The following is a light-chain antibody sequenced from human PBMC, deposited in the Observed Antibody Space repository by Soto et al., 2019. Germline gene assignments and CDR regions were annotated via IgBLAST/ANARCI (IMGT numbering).Light chain of an antibody. Sequence: VVLSITQNYLAVSLGERASSNCKSSQSVLWSSRNKKYLAWHQQKPGQPPKLLIYWASTRESGVPSRFSGSGSGTDFTLTINGLQPEDFATYYCQQAASFPITVGQGTRLEIK. V-gene: IGKV4-1*01. CDR3: QQAASFPIT. J-gene: IGKJ5*01. CDR1: QSVLWSSRNKKY. CDR2: WAS.